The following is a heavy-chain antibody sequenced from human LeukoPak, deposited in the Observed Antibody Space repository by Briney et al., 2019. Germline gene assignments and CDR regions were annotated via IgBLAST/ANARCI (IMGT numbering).Heavy chain of an antibody. Sequence: PLETLSLTCTVSGGSISSNTYYWGWIRQPPGKGLEWIGCINYSGSTYHNPSLKSRVTISVDTSKGQFSLKMSSMTAADSAVYHCARSDYGSGTYVYYGMDVWGQGTTVTVSS. V-gene: IGHV4-39*01. CDR2: INYSGST. CDR1: GGSISSNTYY. D-gene: IGHD3-10*01. CDR3: ARSDYGSGTYVYYGMDV. J-gene: IGHJ6*02.